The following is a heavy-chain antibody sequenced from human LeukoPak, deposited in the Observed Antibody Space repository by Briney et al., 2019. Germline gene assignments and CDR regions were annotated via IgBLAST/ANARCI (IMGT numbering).Heavy chain of an antibody. J-gene: IGHJ5*02. V-gene: IGHV4-59*12. CDR2: IYYSGST. CDR3: ARDLSQWLQGWFDP. D-gene: IGHD6-19*01. Sequence: PSETLSLTCTVSGGSISSYYWSWIRQPPGKGLEWIEYIYYSGSTNYNPSLKSRVTISVDTSKNQFSLKLSSVTAADTAVYYCARDLSQWLQGWFDPWGQGTLVTVSS. CDR1: GGSISSYY.